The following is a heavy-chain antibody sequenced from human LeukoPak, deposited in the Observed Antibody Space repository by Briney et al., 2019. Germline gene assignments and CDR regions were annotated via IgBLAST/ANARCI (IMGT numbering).Heavy chain of an antibody. J-gene: IGHJ4*02. D-gene: IGHD6-25*01. Sequence: SETLSLTCTVSGASISSYYWTWIRQPPGKGLEWIGYIYHSGSTNYNPSLKSRVTISVDTSKNQFSLKLSSVTAADTAVYCCARALEGIAARIDYWGQGTLVTVSS. CDR3: ARALEGIAARIDY. CDR2: IYHSGST. CDR1: GASISSYY. V-gene: IGHV4-59*01.